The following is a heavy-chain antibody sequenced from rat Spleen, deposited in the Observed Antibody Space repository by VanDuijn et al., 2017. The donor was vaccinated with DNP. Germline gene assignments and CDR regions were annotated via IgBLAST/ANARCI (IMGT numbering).Heavy chain of an antibody. D-gene: IGHD3-8*01. CDR2: INKDGSTI. CDR3: TRGHPPRGFDY. V-gene: IGHV4-2*01. Sequence: EVKLVESGGGLVQPGRSLKLSCAASGFNFNDYWMGWVRQAPGKGLEWIGEINKDGSTINYTPSLKDRFTISRDNAQNTLYLQMNKLGSEDTATYYCTRGHPPRGFDYWGQGVMVTVSS. J-gene: IGHJ2*01. CDR1: GFNFNDYW.